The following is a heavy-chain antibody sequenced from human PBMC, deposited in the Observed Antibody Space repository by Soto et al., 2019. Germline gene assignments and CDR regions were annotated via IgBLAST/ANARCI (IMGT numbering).Heavy chain of an antibody. CDR2: FDPEDGET. J-gene: IGHJ4*02. V-gene: IGHV1-24*01. CDR3: ATSNLIKAYYFDY. Sequence: GASVKVSCKVSGYTLTELSMHWVRQAPGKGLEWMGGFDPEDGETIYAQKFQGRVTMAEDTSTDTAYMELSSLRSEDTAVYYCATSNLIKAYYFDYWGQGTLVTVSS. CDR1: GYTLTELS.